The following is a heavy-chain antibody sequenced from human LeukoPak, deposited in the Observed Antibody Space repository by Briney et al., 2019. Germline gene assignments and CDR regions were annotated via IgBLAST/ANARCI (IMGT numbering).Heavy chain of an antibody. Sequence: SETLSLTCTVSGGSISSSTYHWGWIRQPPGKGLEWIGSIYYSGSTYYNPSLKSRVTMSVDTSKNQFSLKLSSVTAADTAVYYCARHRWELPRHAAFDIWGQGTMVTVSS. CDR3: ARHRWELPRHAAFDI. V-gene: IGHV4-39*01. CDR1: GGSISSSTYH. J-gene: IGHJ3*02. CDR2: IYYSGST. D-gene: IGHD1-26*01.